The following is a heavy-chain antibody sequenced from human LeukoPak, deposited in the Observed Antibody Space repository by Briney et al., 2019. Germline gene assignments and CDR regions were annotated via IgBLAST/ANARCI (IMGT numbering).Heavy chain of an antibody. J-gene: IGHJ4*02. CDR1: GGSISNSSYC. CDR3: ARQDTAMDPYDY. D-gene: IGHD5-18*01. V-gene: IGHV4-39*01. CDR2: IYYSGST. Sequence: PSETLSLTCTVSGGSISNSSYCWGWIRQPPGKGLEWIGSIYYSGSTYYNPSLKSRVTISVDTSKNQFSLNLSSVTAADTAAYSCARQDTAMDPYDYWGQGTLVTVSS.